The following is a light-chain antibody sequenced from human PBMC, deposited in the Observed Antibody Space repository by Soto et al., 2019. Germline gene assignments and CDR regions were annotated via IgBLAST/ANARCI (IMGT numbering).Light chain of an antibody. CDR3: QQRSNWPPAIT. V-gene: IGKV3-11*01. CDR2: DAS. Sequence: IVLTQSPATLSLSPWERAALSCMAVQSVSSYLAWYQQKPGQAPRLLIYDASNRATGIPARFSGSGSGTDFTLTISSLEPEDFAVYYCQQRSNWPPAITFGQGTRLEIK. CDR1: QSVSSY. J-gene: IGKJ5*01.